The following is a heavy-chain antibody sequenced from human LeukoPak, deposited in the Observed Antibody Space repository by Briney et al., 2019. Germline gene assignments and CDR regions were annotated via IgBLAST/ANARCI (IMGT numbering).Heavy chain of an antibody. Sequence: ASVKVSCKASGYTFTSYGISWVRQAPGQGLEWMGWISAYNGNTNYAQKLQGRVTMTTDTSTSTAYMELRSLRFDDTAVYYCAREGKYSSGWDYFDYWGQGTLVTVSS. CDR3: AREGKYSSGWDYFDY. D-gene: IGHD6-19*01. CDR1: GYTFTSYG. J-gene: IGHJ4*02. CDR2: ISAYNGNT. V-gene: IGHV1-18*01.